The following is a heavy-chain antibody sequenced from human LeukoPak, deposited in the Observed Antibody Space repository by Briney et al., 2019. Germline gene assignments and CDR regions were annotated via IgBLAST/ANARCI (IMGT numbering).Heavy chain of an antibody. J-gene: IGHJ4*02. V-gene: IGHV3-23*01. D-gene: IGHD5-24*01. Sequence: SGGSLRLSCAASGFTFSSNGMSWVRQAPERGLEWVSVISGSGGSPDYTDSVKGRFTISRDNAENSLFLQMNGLRPEDTAVFYCARGQYTDGLSYWGQGTLVTVSS. CDR3: ARGQYTDGLSY. CDR2: ISGSGGSP. CDR1: GFTFSSNG.